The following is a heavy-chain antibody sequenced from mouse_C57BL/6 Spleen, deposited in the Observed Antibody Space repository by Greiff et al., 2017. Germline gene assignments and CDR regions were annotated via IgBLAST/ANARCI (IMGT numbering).Heavy chain of an antibody. D-gene: IGHD2-3*01. J-gene: IGHJ4*01. V-gene: IGHV1-55*01. CDR1: GYTFTSYW. CDR3: ARGYDGYYGAMDY. CDR2: IYPGSGST. Sequence: QVQLQQPGAELVKPGASVKMSCKASGYTFTSYWITWVKQRPGQGLEWIGDIYPGSGSTNYNEKFKSKAKLTVDTSSSTAYMQLSSLTSEDSAVYYWARGYDGYYGAMDYWGQGTSVTVSS.